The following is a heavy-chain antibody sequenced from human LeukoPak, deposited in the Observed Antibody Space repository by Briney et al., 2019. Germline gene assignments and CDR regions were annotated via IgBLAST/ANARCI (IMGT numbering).Heavy chain of an antibody. V-gene: IGHV1-69*04. CDR1: GGTFSSYA. CDR3: ATERTEDMVRGASFDY. Sequence: ASVKVSCKASGGTFSSYAISWVRQAPGQGLEWMGRIIPILGIANYAQKFQGRVTITADKSTSTAYMELSSLRSEDTAVYYCATERTEDMVRGASFDYWGQGTLVTVSS. CDR2: IIPILGIA. D-gene: IGHD3-10*01. J-gene: IGHJ4*02.